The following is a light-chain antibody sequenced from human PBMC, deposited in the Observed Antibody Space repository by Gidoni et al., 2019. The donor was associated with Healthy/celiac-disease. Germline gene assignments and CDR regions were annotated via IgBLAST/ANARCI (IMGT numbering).Light chain of an antibody. CDR2: AAS. V-gene: IGKV1-9*01. CDR3: QQLNSYPLT. J-gene: IGKJ4*01. Sequence: IQLTQSPSSLSASVGDRVTITCRASQGISSYLAWDQQKPGKAPKLRIYAASTLQSGVPSRFSGSGSGTDFTLTISSLQPEDFATYYCQQLNSYPLTFGGGTKVEIK. CDR1: QGISSY.